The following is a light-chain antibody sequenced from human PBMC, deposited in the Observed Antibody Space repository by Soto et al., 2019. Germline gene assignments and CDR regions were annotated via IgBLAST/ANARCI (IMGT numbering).Light chain of an antibody. J-gene: IGKJ4*01. CDR3: HQFNNLPPT. CDR2: KTS. V-gene: IGKV1-5*03. Sequence: DIQMTQSPSTLSASVGDRVTITCRARQNIVNWLAWYQQKPGKAPNLLIYKTSTLQRGVPSRFSGSGSGTEFILLISSLHPEDIATYYCHQFNNLPPTFEGGTKVEIK. CDR1: QNIVNW.